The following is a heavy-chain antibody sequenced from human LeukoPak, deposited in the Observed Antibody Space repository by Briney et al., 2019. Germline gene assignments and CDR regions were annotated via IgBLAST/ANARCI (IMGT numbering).Heavy chain of an antibody. CDR2: IWYDGSNK. Sequence: GRSLRLSCAASGFTFSSYGMHWVRQAPGKGLEWVGVIWYDGSNKYYADSVKGRFTISRDNSKNTLSLQMNSLRAEDTAVYYCARGMYSSGSGYFDYGGQGTLVTVS. V-gene: IGHV3-33*01. D-gene: IGHD6-19*01. J-gene: IGHJ4*02. CDR1: GFTFSSYG. CDR3: ARGMYSSGSGYFDY.